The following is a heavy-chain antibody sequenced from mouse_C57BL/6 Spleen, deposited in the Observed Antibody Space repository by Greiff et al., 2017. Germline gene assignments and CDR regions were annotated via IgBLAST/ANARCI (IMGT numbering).Heavy chain of an antibody. Sequence: LEESGPELVKPGASVKISCKASGYSFTSYYIHWVKQRPGQGLEWIGWIYPGSGNTKYNETFEGKATLTADTSASTVYMQLSSLTSEDSAVYYCASGYDYGNWGQGTTLTVSS. D-gene: IGHD2-4*01. CDR3: ASGYDYGN. CDR2: IYPGSGNT. V-gene: IGHV1-66*01. J-gene: IGHJ2*01. CDR1: GYSFTSYY.